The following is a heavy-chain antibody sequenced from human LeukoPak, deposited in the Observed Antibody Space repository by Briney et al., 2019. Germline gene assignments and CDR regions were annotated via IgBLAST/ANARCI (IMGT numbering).Heavy chain of an antibody. V-gene: IGHV3-48*03. CDR3: AKLGEGGYSYDYLPYYFDY. CDR1: GFTFSSYE. J-gene: IGHJ4*02. CDR2: ISSSGSTI. Sequence: GGSLRLSCAASGFTFSSYEMNWVRQAPGKGLEWVSYISSSGSTIYYADSVKGRFTISRDNAKNSLYLQMNSLRAEDTAVYYCAKLGEGGYSYDYLPYYFDYWGQGTLVTVSS. D-gene: IGHD5-18*01.